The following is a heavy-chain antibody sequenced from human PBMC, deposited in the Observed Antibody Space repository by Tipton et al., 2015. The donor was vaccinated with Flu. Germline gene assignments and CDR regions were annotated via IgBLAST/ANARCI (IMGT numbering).Heavy chain of an antibody. CDR2: INHSGST. J-gene: IGHJ4*02. V-gene: IGHV4-34*01. CDR1: GGSFSGYY. Sequence: TLSLTCALYGGSFSGYYWSWIRQPPGKGLEWIGEINHSGSTYYSPSLKSRVTISADTSNNQFSLRLSSVTAADTAMYYCTRSLRNSSGSPGYWGQGTLVTVSS. CDR3: TRSLRNSSGSPGY. D-gene: IGHD3-22*01.